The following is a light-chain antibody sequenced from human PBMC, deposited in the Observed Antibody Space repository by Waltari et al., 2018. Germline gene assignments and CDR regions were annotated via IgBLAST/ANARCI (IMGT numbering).Light chain of an antibody. CDR3: QQYDSSPLT. Sequence: DIQMTQSPSSLSASVGDRVTITCRASQGINIWLAWYQQKPGKAPKLLIYKASSLQSGFPSRFSGSGSGTDFTLIISSLQPEDFATYYCQQYDSSPLTFGGGTKVEIK. CDR2: KAS. J-gene: IGKJ4*01. V-gene: IGKV1-5*03. CDR1: QGINIW.